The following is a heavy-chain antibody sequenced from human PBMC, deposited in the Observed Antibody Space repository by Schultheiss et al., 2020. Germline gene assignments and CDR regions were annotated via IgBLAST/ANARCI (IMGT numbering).Heavy chain of an antibody. D-gene: IGHD3-10*01. J-gene: IGHJ5*02. CDR2: IYPGDSDT. V-gene: IGHV5-51*01. Sequence: GESLKIACKGSGYSFTSYWIGWVRQMPGKGLEWMGIIYPGDSDTRYSPSFQGQVTISADKSISTAYLQWSSLKASDTAMYYCARHLNYYGSGSYYTPRGFDPWGQGTLVTVSS. CDR1: GYSFTSYW. CDR3: ARHLNYYGSGSYYTPRGFDP.